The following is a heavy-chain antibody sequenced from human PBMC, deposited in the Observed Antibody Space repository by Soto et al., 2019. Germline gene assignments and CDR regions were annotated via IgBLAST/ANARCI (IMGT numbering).Heavy chain of an antibody. V-gene: IGHV1-2*02. CDR3: ASNYYDSSGPWFDY. Sequence: ASVKVSCKASGYTFSDYYIHWVRQAPGQGLEWMGWISPNSGGTNYAQNFQGRVTMTRDTSISTGYMELSRLRSDDTAVYYCASNYYDSSGPWFDYWGQGTLVTVSS. CDR2: ISPNSGGT. D-gene: IGHD3-22*01. CDR1: GYTFSDYY. J-gene: IGHJ4*02.